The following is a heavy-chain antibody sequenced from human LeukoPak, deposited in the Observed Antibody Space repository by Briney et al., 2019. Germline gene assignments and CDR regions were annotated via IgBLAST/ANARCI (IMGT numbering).Heavy chain of an antibody. D-gene: IGHD5-18*01. CDR2: IYYSGST. CDR1: GDSISNYY. CDR3: ARATTGYSYGFKH. J-gene: IGHJ1*01. V-gene: IGHV4-59*01. Sequence: SETLSLTCTVSGDSISNYYWSWIRQPPGKGLEWIGYIYYSGSTNYNPSLESRVTISVDTSKTQFSLKLSSVTAADTAVYYCARATTGYSYGFKHWGQGTLVTVSS.